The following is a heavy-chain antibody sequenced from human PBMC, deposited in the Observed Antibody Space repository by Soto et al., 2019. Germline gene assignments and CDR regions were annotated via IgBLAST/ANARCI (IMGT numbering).Heavy chain of an antibody. CDR3: ARDPGVYYDSSGYYYYGMDV. D-gene: IGHD3-22*01. J-gene: IGHJ6*02. Sequence: GGSLRLSCAASGFTFSSYSMNWVRQAPGKGLEWVSYISSSSSTIYYADSVKGRFTISRDNAKNSLYLQMNSLRDEDTAVYYCARDPGVYYDSSGYYYYGMDVWGQGTTVTVSS. CDR2: ISSSSSTI. CDR1: GFTFSSYS. V-gene: IGHV3-48*02.